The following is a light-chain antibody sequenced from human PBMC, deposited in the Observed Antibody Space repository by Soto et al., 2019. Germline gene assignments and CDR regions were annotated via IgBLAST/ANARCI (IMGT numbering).Light chain of an antibody. J-gene: IGKJ5*01. CDR3: QHYASLPIT. Sequence: LSWTDSQSVSSSYLAWYQQKPGQAPRLLIHGASSRATGIPDRISGSGCGRDTTYICSLLEPDDFVFYYWQHYASLPITCGKGTRLEIK. CDR1: QSVSSSY. CDR2: GAS. V-gene: IGKV3-20*01.